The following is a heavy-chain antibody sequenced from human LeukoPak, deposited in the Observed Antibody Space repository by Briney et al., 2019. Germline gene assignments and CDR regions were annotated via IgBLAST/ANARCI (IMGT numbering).Heavy chain of an antibody. D-gene: IGHD6-19*01. CDR1: GFTFSSYS. J-gene: IGHJ6*03. CDR3: AREPSSGWYRDSHYYYYMDV. CDR2: ISSSSSTI. V-gene: IGHV3-48*01. Sequence: GGSLRLSCAASGFTFSSYSMNWVRQAPGKGLEWVSYISSSSSTIYYADSVKGRFTISRDNAKNSLYLQMNSLRAEDTAVYYCAREPSSGWYRDSHYYYYMDVWGKGTTVTVSS.